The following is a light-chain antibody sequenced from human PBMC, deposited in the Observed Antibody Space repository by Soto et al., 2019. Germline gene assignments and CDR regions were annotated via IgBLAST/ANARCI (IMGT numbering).Light chain of an antibody. J-gene: IGKJ5*01. CDR3: QQYHRASIT. CDR2: DAS. Sequence: DIQMTQSPSTLSASVGDRVTITCRASQSIRNWLAWYQQKPGKVPKLLIYDASSLASGVPSRFSGSGSGTEFTLTISSLQPDDFATYYCQQYHRASITFGQGTRLEI. V-gene: IGKV1-5*01. CDR1: QSIRNW.